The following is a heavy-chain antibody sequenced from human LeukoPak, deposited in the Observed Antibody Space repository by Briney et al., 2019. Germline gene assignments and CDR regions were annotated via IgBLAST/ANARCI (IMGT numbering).Heavy chain of an antibody. V-gene: IGHV3-7*01. J-gene: IGHJ3*02. CDR1: GFTFSSYW. Sequence: PGGSLRLSCAASGFTFSSYWMSWVRQAPGKGLEWVANIKQDGSEKYYVDSVKGRFTISGDNAKNSLYLQMNSLRAEDTAVYYCARPISYYYDSSGYYRHDAFDIWGQGTMVTVSS. CDR2: IKQDGSEK. D-gene: IGHD3-22*01. CDR3: ARPISYYYDSSGYYRHDAFDI.